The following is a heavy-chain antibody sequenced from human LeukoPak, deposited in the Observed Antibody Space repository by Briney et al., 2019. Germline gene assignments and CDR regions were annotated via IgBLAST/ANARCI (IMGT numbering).Heavy chain of an antibody. CDR1: GYTFTGYY. V-gene: IGHV1-2*02. D-gene: IGHD4-17*01. J-gene: IGHJ6*03. Sequence: ASVKVSCKASGYTFTGYYMHWVRQAPGRGLEWMGWINPNSGGTNYAQKFQGRVTMTRDTSTSTAYMELRSLRSDDTAVYYCARAGHGDYGNYYYYMDVWGKGTTVTVSS. CDR2: INPNSGGT. CDR3: ARAGHGDYGNYYYYMDV.